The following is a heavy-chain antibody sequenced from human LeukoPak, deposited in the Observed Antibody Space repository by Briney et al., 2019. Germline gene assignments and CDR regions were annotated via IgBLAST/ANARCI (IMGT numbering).Heavy chain of an antibody. CDR1: GGSISSSSYY. V-gene: IGHV4-39*07. J-gene: IGHJ6*03. CDR2: IYYSGST. CDR3: ARDYYYYMDV. Sequence: SETLSLTCTVSGGSISSSSYYWGWIRPPPGKGLEWIGSIYYSGSTYYNPSLKSRVTISADTSKNQFSLKLSSVTAADTAVYYCARDYYYYMDVWGKGTTVTVSS.